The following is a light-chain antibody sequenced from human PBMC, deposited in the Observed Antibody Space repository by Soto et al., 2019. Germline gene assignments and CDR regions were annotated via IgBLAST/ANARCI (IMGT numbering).Light chain of an antibody. CDR2: LEGSGSY. J-gene: IGLJ3*02. CDR3: ETWDSNTHV. CDR1: SGHSSYI. V-gene: IGLV4-60*02. Sequence: QPVLTQSSSASASLGSSVKLTCTLSSGHSSYIIAWHQQQPGKAPRYLMKLEGSGSYNKGSGVPDRFSGSSSGADCYLTISNLQFEDEADYYCETWDSNTHVFGGGTQLTVL.